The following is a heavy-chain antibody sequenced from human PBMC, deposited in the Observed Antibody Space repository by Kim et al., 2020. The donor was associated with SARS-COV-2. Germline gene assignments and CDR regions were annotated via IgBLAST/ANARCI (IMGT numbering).Heavy chain of an antibody. CDR2: ER. V-gene: IGHV3-7*01. J-gene: IGHJ4*02. D-gene: IGHD2-21*01. Sequence: ERYYVGSVQGRFTISRENADKWLYLRMNSLRVEDTAVYYCARDRGDYLDYWGQGTLVTVSS. CDR3: ARDRGDYLDY.